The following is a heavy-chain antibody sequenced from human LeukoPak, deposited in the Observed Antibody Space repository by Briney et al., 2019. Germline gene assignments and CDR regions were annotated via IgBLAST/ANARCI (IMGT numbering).Heavy chain of an antibody. D-gene: IGHD1-26*01. V-gene: IGHV3-11*04. J-gene: IGHJ4*02. CDR1: GFTFSDYF. CDR3: AREIVGAQAYYFDY. Sequence: GGSLRLSCAASGFTFSDYFMSWIRQAPGTGVEWVSYISSSGSIIYYADSVKGRFTISRDNSKNSLYLQMNSLRAEDTAVYYCAREIVGAQAYYFDYWGQGTLVTVSS. CDR2: ISSSGSII.